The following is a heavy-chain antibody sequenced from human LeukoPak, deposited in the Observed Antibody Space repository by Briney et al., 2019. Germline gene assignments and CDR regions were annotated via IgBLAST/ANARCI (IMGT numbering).Heavy chain of an antibody. D-gene: IGHD3-10*01. CDR2: IYYSGST. CDR3: ARMYYYGSGSYHSGMDV. J-gene: IGHJ6*02. V-gene: IGHV4-59*08. CDR1: GGSISSYY. Sequence: SETLSLTCTVSGGSISSYYWSWIRQPLGKGLEWIGYIYYSGSTNYNPSLKSRVTISVDTSKNQFSLKLCSVTAADTAVYYCARMYYYGSGSYHSGMDVWGQGTTVTVSS.